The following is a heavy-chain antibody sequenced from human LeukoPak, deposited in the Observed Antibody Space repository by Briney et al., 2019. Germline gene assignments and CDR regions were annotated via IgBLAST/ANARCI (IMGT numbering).Heavy chain of an antibody. D-gene: IGHD2-2*01. CDR3: AKDRHAPGRYCSSTSCFPFDS. V-gene: IGHV3-23*01. CDR2: ISGRGGST. Sequence: PGGSLRLSCVVSGFTFSSYAMSWVRQAPGKGLEWVSGISGRGGSTYYADSVKGRFTISRDNTKNTLYLQMNSLRAEDTAVYYCAKDRHAPGRYCSSTSCFPFDSWGQGTLVTVSS. CDR1: GFTFSSYA. J-gene: IGHJ5*01.